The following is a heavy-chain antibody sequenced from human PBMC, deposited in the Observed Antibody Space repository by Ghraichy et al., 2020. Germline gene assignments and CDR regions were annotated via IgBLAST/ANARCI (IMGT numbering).Heavy chain of an antibody. V-gene: IGHV4-59*01. Sequence: QTLSLTCTVSGGSISSYYWSWIRQPPGKGLEWIGYIYYSGSTNYNPSLKSRVTISVDTSKNQFSLKLSSVTAADTAVYYCARDQGDVWGQGTTVTVSS. CDR3: ARDQGDV. CDR1: GGSISSYY. J-gene: IGHJ6*02. CDR2: IYYSGST.